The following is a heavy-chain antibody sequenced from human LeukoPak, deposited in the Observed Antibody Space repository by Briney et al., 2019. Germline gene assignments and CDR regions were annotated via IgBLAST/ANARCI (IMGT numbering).Heavy chain of an antibody. CDR2: VFYSGSS. J-gene: IGHJ4*02. CDR1: DGSISSSNYY. V-gene: IGHV4-39*01. CDR3: ARHDRSGYPPHYFDY. D-gene: IGHD3-22*01. Sequence: SETLSLTCTASDGSISSSNYYWGWIRQPPGKGLEWIGSVFYSGSSYYNLSLKSRVTISVDTSKNQFSLYLSSVTAADTAVYYCARHDRSGYPPHYFDYWGQGSLVTVSS.